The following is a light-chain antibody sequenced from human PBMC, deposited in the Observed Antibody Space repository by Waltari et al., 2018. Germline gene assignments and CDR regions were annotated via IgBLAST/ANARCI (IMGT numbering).Light chain of an antibody. CDR2: EDN. Sequence: NFMLTQPHSVSESPGKTVTISCTRRSGRIATQSAPASRQGPGRAPTTVIYEDNQRPSGVPDRFSGSVDSSSNSASLTVSGLKPEDEADYYCQSYDSSSPHVVFGGGTKLTVL. CDR1: SGRIATQS. J-gene: IGLJ2*01. V-gene: IGLV6-57*03. CDR3: QSYDSSSPHVV.